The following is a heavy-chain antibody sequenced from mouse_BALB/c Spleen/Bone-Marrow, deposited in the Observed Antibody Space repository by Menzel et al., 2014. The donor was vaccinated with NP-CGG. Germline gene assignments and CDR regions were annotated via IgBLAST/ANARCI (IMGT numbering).Heavy chain of an antibody. V-gene: IGHV5-17*02. Sequence: EVKLVESGGGLVQPGGSRKLSCAASGFTFSSFGMHWVRQAPEKGLEWVAYISSGSSTIYYADTLKGRFTISRDNPKNTLFLRMTSLRSEDTAMYYCARSRLRRYYFDYWGQGTTLTVSS. CDR3: ARSRLRRYYFDY. J-gene: IGHJ2*01. D-gene: IGHD3-2*02. CDR1: GFTFSSFG. CDR2: ISSGSSTI.